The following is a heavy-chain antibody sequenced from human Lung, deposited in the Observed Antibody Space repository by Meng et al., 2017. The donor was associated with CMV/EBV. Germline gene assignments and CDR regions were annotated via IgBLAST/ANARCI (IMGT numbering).Heavy chain of an antibody. J-gene: IGHJ1*01. CDR3: LRRSGGSV. CDR2: IPHRGSS. Sequence: QVQLRGSGPALVKPSEALSLTCAASGDSITNHNWWAWVRQPPGKGLEWIGEIPHRGSSAYNPSLKSRVSMSIDKSKNQFSLKLTSVTAADTAVYHCLRRSGGSVWGQGTLVTVSS. V-gene: IGHV4-4*02. D-gene: IGHD3-10*01. CDR1: GDSITNHNW.